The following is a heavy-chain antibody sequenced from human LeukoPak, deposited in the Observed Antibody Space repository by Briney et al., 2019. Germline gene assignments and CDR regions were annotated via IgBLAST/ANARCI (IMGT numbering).Heavy chain of an antibody. Sequence: SETLSLTCAVNGGSLNGYYWSWIRQPPGKGLEWIGEINHIGNTNYDPSLRSRVTISVDTSKNQFSLSLTSATAADTAVYFFARLGSVGYYNYQYMDIWGNGTTVTVSS. CDR2: INHIGNT. V-gene: IGHV4-34*01. CDR1: GGSLNGYY. CDR3: ARLGSVGYYNYQYMDI. J-gene: IGHJ6*03. D-gene: IGHD3-10*01.